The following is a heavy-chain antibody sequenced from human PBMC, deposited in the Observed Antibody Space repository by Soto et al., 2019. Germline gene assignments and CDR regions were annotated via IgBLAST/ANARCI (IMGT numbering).Heavy chain of an antibody. V-gene: IGHV3-23*01. Sequence: GGSLRLSCAASGFTFSSYAMSWVRQAPGKGLEWVSAISGSGGSTYYADSVKGRFTISRDNSKNTLYLQMNSLRAEDTAVYYCAKHATPTLRYFDWPPSFDYWGQGTLVTVSS. CDR2: ISGSGGST. CDR3: AKHATPTLRYFDWPPSFDY. J-gene: IGHJ4*02. CDR1: GFTFSSYA. D-gene: IGHD3-9*01.